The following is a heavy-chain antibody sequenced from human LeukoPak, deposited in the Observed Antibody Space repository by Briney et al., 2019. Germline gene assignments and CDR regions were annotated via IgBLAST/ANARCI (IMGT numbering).Heavy chain of an antibody. Sequence: GGSLRLSCAASRFTLSSYWMHWVRQAPGKGLEWVSLISADGGSTFSADSVKGRFSISRDNSKNSLYLQMNSLRSEDTAMYYCAKESGKFDYWGQGTLVAVSS. CDR3: AKESGKFDY. V-gene: IGHV3-43*02. CDR1: RFTLSSYW. CDR2: ISADGGST. J-gene: IGHJ4*02.